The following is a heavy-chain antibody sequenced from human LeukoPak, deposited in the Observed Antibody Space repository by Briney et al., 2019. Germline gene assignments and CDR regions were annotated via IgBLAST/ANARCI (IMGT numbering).Heavy chain of an antibody. CDR2: ISDSGRDT. Sequence: AGGSLRLSCAASGFTFSNYAMSWVRQAPGKGLEWVSAISDSGRDTYYADSVKGRFTISRDNSKSTLALQMNSLRAEHAAVYYCPKRVPYSSSSVYFAYWGQGPLVTVSS. J-gene: IGHJ4*02. D-gene: IGHD6-6*01. CDR1: GFTFSNYA. CDR3: PKRVPYSSSSVYFAY. V-gene: IGHV3-23*01.